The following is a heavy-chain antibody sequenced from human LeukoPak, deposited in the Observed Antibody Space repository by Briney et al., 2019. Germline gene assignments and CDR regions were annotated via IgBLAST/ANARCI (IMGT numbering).Heavy chain of an antibody. CDR1: GGSISSGSYY. CDR3: AREGLNMVRGVIPKEAWGWFDP. CDR2: IYTRGST. V-gene: IGHV4-61*02. J-gene: IGHJ5*02. D-gene: IGHD3-10*01. Sequence: PSETLSLTCSVSGGSISSGSYYWSWIRQPAGKGLEWIGRIYTRGSTNYNPSLKSRVTISVDTSKNQFSLKLTSVTAAATAVYYCAREGLNMVRGVIPKEAWGWFDPWGQGTLVTVSS.